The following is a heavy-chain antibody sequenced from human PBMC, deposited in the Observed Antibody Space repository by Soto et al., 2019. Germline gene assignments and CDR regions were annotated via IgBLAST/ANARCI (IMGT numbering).Heavy chain of an antibody. CDR3: EKTGRYYYDSSGYPY. Sequence: GGSLRLSCAASGFTFNSYPMHWVRQAPGKGLEWVGVISYDGSNKYYADSVKGRFTISRDNSRNTLYLQMDNLRTEDTAVYYCEKTGRYYYDSSGYPYWGQGTLVPVYS. V-gene: IGHV3-30-3*02. CDR2: ISYDGSNK. J-gene: IGHJ4*02. D-gene: IGHD3-22*01. CDR1: GFTFNSYP.